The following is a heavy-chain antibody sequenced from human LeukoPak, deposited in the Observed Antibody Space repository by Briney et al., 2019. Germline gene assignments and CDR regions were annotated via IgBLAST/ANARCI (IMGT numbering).Heavy chain of an antibody. J-gene: IGHJ4*02. V-gene: IGHV4-39*01. D-gene: IGHD6-19*01. CDR1: GVSTTNGIYY. CDR2: VHNVGST. CDR3: ARHAEYNSGWHFYLDH. Sequence: SETLSLTCTVSGVSTTNGIYYWAWIRQPPGKGLEWFGSVHNVGSTYYNLSLRSRVTMSIDTSKNQSSLRLNSVTAADTAVYYCARHAEYNSGWHFYLDHWGQGILVTVSS.